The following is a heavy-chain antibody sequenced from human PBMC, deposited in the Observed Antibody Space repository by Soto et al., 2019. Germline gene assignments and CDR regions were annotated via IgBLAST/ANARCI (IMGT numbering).Heavy chain of an antibody. CDR1: GGSISSYY. D-gene: IGHD3-10*01. CDR3: ARARMTMVREVINYNMDG. Sequence: QVQLQESGPGLVKPSETLSLTCTVSGGSISSYYWSWIRRPPGQGLEWTGSIYNSGSTHSNPSLRSRFSISVNTATDQFSLKLGSVTAAVARIYYCARARMTMVREVINYNMDGWGQGTTVIVSS. V-gene: IGHV4-59*01. J-gene: IGHJ6*02. CDR2: IYNSGST.